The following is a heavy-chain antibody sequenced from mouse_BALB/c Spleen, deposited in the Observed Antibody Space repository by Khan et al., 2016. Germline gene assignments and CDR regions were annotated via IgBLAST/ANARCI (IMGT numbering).Heavy chain of an antibody. V-gene: IGHV3-8*02. CDR3: TRSNRNDAWFAY. CDR1: GDSITSGY. Sequence: EVKLLESGPSLVKPSQTLSLTCSVTGDSITSGYWNWTRKFPGNKLEYMGYISYSGTTYYTPSLKSRISLTRDTSKNQYFLQLNSVTPEDTATDSWTRSNRNDAWFAYWCHKTLGTIST. CDR2: ISYSGTT. J-gene: IGHJ3*01. D-gene: IGHD2-14*01.